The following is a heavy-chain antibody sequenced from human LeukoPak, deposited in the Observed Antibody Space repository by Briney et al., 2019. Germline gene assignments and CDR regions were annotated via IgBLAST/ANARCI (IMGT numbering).Heavy chain of an antibody. V-gene: IGHV4-59*01. D-gene: IGHD6-13*01. CDR2: IYYSGST. CDR3: ARVHLYSSSWYGIDY. J-gene: IGHJ4*02. CDR1: GGSISSYC. Sequence: SETLSLTCTVSGGSISSYCWSWIRQPPGKGLEWIGYIYYSGSTNYNPSLKSRVTMSVDTSKNQFSLKLSSVTAADTALYYCARVHLYSSSWYGIDYWGQGTLVTVSS.